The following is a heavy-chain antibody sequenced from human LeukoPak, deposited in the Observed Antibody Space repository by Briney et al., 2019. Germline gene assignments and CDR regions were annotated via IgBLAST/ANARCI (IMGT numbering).Heavy chain of an antibody. Sequence: GGTLRLSCAASGFNFNNYGMSWVRQAPGKGLEWVSKISSSGGSTFYADSVKGRFTVSRDNSKNTLYLQMNSLRAEDTAVYYCARGGSYLSAFDIWGQGTMVTVSS. CDR3: ARGGSYLSAFDI. J-gene: IGHJ3*02. D-gene: IGHD1-26*01. CDR2: ISSSGGST. CDR1: GFNFNNYG. V-gene: IGHV3-23*01.